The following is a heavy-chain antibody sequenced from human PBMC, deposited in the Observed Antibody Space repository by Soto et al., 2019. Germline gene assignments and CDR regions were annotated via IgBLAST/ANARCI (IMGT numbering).Heavy chain of an antibody. V-gene: IGHV1-2*02. D-gene: IGHD5-18*01. CDR3: ARGRGYSYGIDY. CDR1: GSTFTGYY. J-gene: IGHJ4*02. CDR2: INPNSGGT. Sequence: QVQLVQSGTEVKTPGASVKVSCKASGSTFTGYYMHWVRQAPGQGLEWMGWINPNSGGTNYAQKFQGRVTMTRNTSISTAYMQLTRLNTADTAIYYCARGRGYSYGIDYWGQGTLVTVSS.